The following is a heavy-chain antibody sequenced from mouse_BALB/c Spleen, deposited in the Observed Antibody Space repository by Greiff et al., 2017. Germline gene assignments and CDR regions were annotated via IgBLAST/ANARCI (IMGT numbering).Heavy chain of an antibody. D-gene: IGHD1-1*01. CDR2: ISSGGST. V-gene: IGHV5-6-5*01. J-gene: IGHJ4*01. CDR3: ARITTVVASYYYAMDY. Sequence: EVQRVESGGGLVKPGGSLKLSCAASGFTFSSYAMSWVRQTPEKRLEWVASISSGGSTYYPDSVKGRFTISRDNARNILYLQMSSLRSEDTAMYYCARITTVVASYYYAMDYWGQGTSVTVSS. CDR1: GFTFSSYA.